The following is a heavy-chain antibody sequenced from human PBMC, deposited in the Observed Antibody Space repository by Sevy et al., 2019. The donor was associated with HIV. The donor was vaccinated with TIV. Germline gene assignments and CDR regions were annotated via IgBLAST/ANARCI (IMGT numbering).Heavy chain of an antibody. J-gene: IGHJ4*02. V-gene: IGHV4-61*01. D-gene: IGHD3-10*01. CDR1: DGSVSSGSCY. CDR2: IYYSGST. Sequence: SETLSLTCTVSDGSVSSGSCYWSWIRQPPGKGLEWIGYIYYSGSTNYNPSLKSRVTISVDTSKNQFSLKLSSVTAADTAVYYCARGLYYGSGSYTDYWGQGTLVTVSS. CDR3: ARGLYYGSGSYTDY.